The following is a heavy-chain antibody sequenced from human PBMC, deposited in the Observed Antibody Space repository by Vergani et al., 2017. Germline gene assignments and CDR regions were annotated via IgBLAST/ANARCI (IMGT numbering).Heavy chain of an antibody. CDR3: AREGGLDSSGWDY. CDR2: INPNSGGT. J-gene: IGHJ4*02. V-gene: IGHV1-2*02. D-gene: IGHD6-19*01. CDR1: ERSFSAHV. Sequence: VQLVQSGAEAKKPGSSVKVSCKASERSFSAHVMSWVRQVPGQGLEWMGWINPNSGGTNYAQKFQGRVTMTRDTSISTAYMELSRLRSDDTAVYYCAREGGLDSSGWDYWGQGTLVTVSS.